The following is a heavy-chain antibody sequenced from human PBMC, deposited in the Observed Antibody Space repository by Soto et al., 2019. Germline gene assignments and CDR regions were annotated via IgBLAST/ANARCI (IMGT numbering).Heavy chain of an antibody. J-gene: IGHJ4*02. Sequence: QVQLVESGGGLVKPGGSLRLSCAASGFTFSDYYMSWIRQAPGTGLEWISSITMSGGTIYYADSVKGRFTISRDNAKNSLYLQMNSLGAEDTAVYSCARETPLVAVTPEFDYWGQGTLVTVSS. CDR3: ARETPLVAVTPEFDY. CDR2: ITMSGGTI. D-gene: IGHD2-15*01. V-gene: IGHV3-11*01. CDR1: GFTFSDYY.